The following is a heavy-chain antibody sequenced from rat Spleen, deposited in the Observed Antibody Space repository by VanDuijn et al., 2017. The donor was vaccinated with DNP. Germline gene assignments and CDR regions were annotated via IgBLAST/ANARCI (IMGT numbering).Heavy chain of an antibody. Sequence: EVQLVESGGGLVQPGRSLKLSCVASGFTFSNYYMAWVRQAPKQCLEWVATISYDGSSTYYRDSVKGRLTISRDNAKNTRYLKMNKLGSEDTAIYYCAKGPNYGVYSDYFNYWGQGVMVTVSS. V-gene: IGHV5-7*01. CDR2: ISYDGSST. D-gene: IGHD1-11*01. CDR3: AKGPNYGVYSDYFNY. CDR1: GFTFSNYY. J-gene: IGHJ2*01.